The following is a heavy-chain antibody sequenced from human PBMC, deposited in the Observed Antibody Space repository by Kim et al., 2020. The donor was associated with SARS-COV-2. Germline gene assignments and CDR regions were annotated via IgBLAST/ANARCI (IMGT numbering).Heavy chain of an antibody. D-gene: IGHD6-13*01. V-gene: IGHV3-21*01. CDR3: ATVRRSWPYYSEF. CDR2: ISTNSTFK. J-gene: IGHJ4*02. CDR1: GFTLSAHR. Sequence: GGSLRLSCGASGFTLSAHRINWVRQAPGKGLEWVSYISTNSTFKYYADSVQGRFAISRDDAKNSVFLQMNSLRAEDTAVYYCATVRRSWPYYSEFWGRGALVTVSS.